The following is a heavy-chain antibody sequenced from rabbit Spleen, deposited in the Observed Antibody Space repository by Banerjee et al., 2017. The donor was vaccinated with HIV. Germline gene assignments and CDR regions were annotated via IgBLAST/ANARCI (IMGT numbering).Heavy chain of an antibody. V-gene: IGHV1S47*01. J-gene: IGHJ4*01. Sequence: QEQLVESGGGLVQPGGSLKLSCTASGFDFSTYGVSWVRQAPGKGLEWIGYIDPIFGRTYYANWVNGRFTISRHNAQNTLYLQLNSLTAADTATYFCVRDLGYAGYAAYDYAYFNLWGPGTLVTVS. CDR3: VRDLGYAGYAAYDYAYFNL. D-gene: IGHD7-1*01. CDR1: GFDFSTYG. CDR2: IDPIFGRT.